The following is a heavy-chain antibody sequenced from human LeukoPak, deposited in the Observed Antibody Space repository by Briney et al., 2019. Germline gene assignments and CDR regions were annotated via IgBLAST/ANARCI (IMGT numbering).Heavy chain of an antibody. J-gene: IGHJ4*02. CDR3: ARGPPPDFDY. V-gene: IGHV4-4*07. CDR2: IHPSGST. Sequence: PSETLSLTCTVSGDSISSYYWSWIRQPAGKGLEWIGRIHPSGSTNYNPSLKSRVTLSVDTSKNQFSLKLNSVTAADTAVYYCARGPPPDFDYWGQGTLVTVSS. CDR1: GDSISSYY.